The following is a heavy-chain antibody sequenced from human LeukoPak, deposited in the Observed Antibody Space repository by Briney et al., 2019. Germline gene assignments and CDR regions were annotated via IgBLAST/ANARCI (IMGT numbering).Heavy chain of an antibody. CDR3: ANAEGGYDDHFDY. D-gene: IGHD5-12*01. CDR1: GFTFSSYG. CDR2: ISYDGSNK. V-gene: IGHV3-30*18. J-gene: IGHJ4*02. Sequence: PGGSLRPSCAASGFTFSSYGMHWVRQAPGKGLEWVAVISYDGSNKYYADSVKGRFTISRDNSKNTLYLQMNSLRAEDTAVYYCANAEGGYDDHFDYWGQGTLVTVSS.